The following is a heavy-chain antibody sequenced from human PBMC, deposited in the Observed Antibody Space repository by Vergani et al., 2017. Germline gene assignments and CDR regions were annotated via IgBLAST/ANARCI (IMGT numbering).Heavy chain of an antibody. D-gene: IGHD5-12*01. V-gene: IGHV1-69*01. CDR3: AGKKRVYSGDESEFFAFDI. Sequence: QVQLVQSGAEVKKPGSSVTVSCKASGGTFSSYAISWVRQAPGQGLEWMGGIIPIFGTANYAQKFQGRVTITADESTRTAYMERSSLASEDTAVYYCAGKKRVYSGDESEFFAFDIWGQGTRVTVSS. J-gene: IGHJ3*02. CDR2: IIPIFGTA. CDR1: GGTFSSYA.